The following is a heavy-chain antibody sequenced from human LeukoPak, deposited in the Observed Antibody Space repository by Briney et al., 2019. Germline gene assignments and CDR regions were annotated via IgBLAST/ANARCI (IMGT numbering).Heavy chain of an antibody. D-gene: IGHD2-21*02. CDR1: GGTLSSYA. V-gene: IGHV1-69*04. J-gene: IGHJ4*02. Sequence: SVKVSCKASGGTLSSYAISWVRQAPGQGLEWMGRIIPILGIANYAQKFQGRVTITADKSTSTAYMELSSLRSEDTAVYYCARALVVVTAMGFDYWGQGTLVTVSS. CDR3: ARALVVVTAMGFDY. CDR2: IIPILGIA.